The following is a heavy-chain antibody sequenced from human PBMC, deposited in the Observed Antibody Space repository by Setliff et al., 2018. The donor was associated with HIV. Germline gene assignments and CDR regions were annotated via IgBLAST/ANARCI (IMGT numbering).Heavy chain of an antibody. CDR2: IIPLLGTA. V-gene: IGHV1-69*13. CDR3: AREEYDRDF. Sequence: ASVKVSCKASGGSFRNYAISWVRQAPGQGLEWMGGIIPLLGTANYAQRFQGRVTIIADESTSTAYMELTSLRSKDTAVYYCAREEYDRDFWGQGTKVTVSS. J-gene: IGHJ3*01. CDR1: GGSFRNYA. D-gene: IGHD3-22*01.